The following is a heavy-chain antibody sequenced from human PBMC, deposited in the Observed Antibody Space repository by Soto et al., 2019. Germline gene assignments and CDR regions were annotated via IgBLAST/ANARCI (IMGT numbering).Heavy chain of an antibody. J-gene: IGHJ4*02. CDR3: ARAISGYSSSWDPFDY. CDR2: IYSGGST. D-gene: IGHD6-13*01. Sequence: EVQLVETGGGLIQPGGSLRLSCAASGFTVSSNYMSWVRQAPGKGLEWVSVIYSGGSTYYADSVKGRFTISRDNSKNTLYLQMNSLRAEDTAVYYCARAISGYSSSWDPFDYWGQGTLVTVSS. CDR1: GFTVSSNY. V-gene: IGHV3-53*02.